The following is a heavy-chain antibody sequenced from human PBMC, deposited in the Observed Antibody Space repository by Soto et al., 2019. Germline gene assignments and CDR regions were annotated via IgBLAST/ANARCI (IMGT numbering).Heavy chain of an antibody. V-gene: IGHV1-58*01. CDR3: AADPGFSYGYQVFDY. Sequence: QMQLVQSGPEVKKPGTSVKVSCKASGFTFTSSAVQWVRQARGQRLEWIGWIVVGSGNTNYAQKFQERVTITRDMSTSTAYMELSSLRSEDTAVYYCAADPGFSYGYQVFDYWGQGTLVTVSS. CDR2: IVVGSGNT. J-gene: IGHJ4*02. D-gene: IGHD5-18*01. CDR1: GFTFTSSA.